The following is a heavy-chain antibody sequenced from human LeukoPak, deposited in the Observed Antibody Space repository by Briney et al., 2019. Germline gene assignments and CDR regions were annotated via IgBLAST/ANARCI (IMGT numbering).Heavy chain of an antibody. CDR2: IYGGGST. J-gene: IGHJ4*02. CDR3: ARHPYCTNGICFMRYYFDY. CDR1: GFSVSSNY. Sequence: GGSLRLSCAASGFSVSSNYMSWVRQAPGKGLEWVSVIYGGGSTYYADSVKGRFTISRDNSKNTLYLQMNSLRPEDTAVFFCARHPYCTNGICFMRYYFDYWGQGTLATVSS. D-gene: IGHD2-8*01. V-gene: IGHV3-66*04.